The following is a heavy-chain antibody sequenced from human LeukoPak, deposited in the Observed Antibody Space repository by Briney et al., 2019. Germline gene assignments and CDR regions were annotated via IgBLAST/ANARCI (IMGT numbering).Heavy chain of an antibody. CDR2: IWYDGSNK. CDR3: ARVRSILTGSLGYFDY. V-gene: IGHV3-33*01. J-gene: IGHJ4*02. Sequence: GGSMRLSCEASGFTFSSYGMHWVRQAPGKGLEWVTDIWYDGSNKYYADSVKGRFTISRDNSKNTLYLQMNSLRAEDTAVYYCARVRSILTGSLGYFDYWGQGTLVTVSS. CDR1: GFTFSSYG. D-gene: IGHD3-9*01.